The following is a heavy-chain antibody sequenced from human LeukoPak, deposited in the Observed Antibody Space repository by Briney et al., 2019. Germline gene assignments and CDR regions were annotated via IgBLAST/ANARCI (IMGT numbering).Heavy chain of an antibody. D-gene: IGHD3-16*01. CDR1: GFSFSSYA. CDR3: AKDGGQGADY. V-gene: IGHV3-23*01. J-gene: IGHJ4*02. CDR2: ISGSDGST. Sequence: QIGGSLRLSCAASGFSFSSYAMSWVRQAPGKGLEWVSGISGSDGSTYYADSVKGRFTISRDNSKNTLYLQMNSLRAEDMAVYYCAKDGGQGADYWGQGTLVSVSS.